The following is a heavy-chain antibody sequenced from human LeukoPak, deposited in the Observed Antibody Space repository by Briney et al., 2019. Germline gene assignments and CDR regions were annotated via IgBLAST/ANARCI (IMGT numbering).Heavy chain of an antibody. CDR1: GGTFGNYA. D-gene: IGHD6-25*01. V-gene: IGHV1-69*05. CDR2: TIPMFGST. J-gene: IGHJ5*02. Sequence: SVKVSCKASGGTFGNYAVSWVRQAPGQGLEWLGGTIPMFGSTKYAQKFQGRVTITTDGSATIVNMQLISLRSDDTAVYYCVRRQALRGRRKAFDPWGQGTLVTVTS. CDR3: VRRQALRGRRKAFDP.